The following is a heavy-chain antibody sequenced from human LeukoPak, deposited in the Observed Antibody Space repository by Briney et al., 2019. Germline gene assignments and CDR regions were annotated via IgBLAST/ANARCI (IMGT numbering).Heavy chain of an antibody. CDR3: ASLSGYSSSWLDHYYYYMDV. CDR1: GGSFSGYY. Sequence: SETLSLTCAVYGGSFSGYYWGWIRQPPGKGLEWIGSIYHSGSTYYNPSLKSRVTISVDTSKNQFSLKLSSVTAADTAVYYCASLSGYSSSWLDHYYYYMDVWGKGTTVTISS. V-gene: IGHV4-38-2*01. J-gene: IGHJ6*03. D-gene: IGHD6-13*01. CDR2: IYHSGST.